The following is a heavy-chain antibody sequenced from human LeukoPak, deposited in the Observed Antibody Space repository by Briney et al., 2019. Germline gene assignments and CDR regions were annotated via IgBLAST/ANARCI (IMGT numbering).Heavy chain of an antibody. CDR2: IYYSGST. J-gene: IGHJ4*02. D-gene: IGHD5-18*01. CDR3: ARARIQLWSYYFDY. Sequence: PSETLSLTCTVSGGSISSYYWSWSRQPPGRGLEWIGYIYYSGSTNYNPSLKSRATISVDTSKNQFSLKLSSVTAADTAVYYCARARIQLWSYYFDYWGQGTLVTVSS. CDR1: GGSISSYY. V-gene: IGHV4-59*01.